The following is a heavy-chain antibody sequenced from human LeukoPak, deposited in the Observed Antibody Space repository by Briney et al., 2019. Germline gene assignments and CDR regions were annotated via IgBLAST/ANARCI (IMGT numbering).Heavy chain of an antibody. CDR2: IKHSGST. D-gene: IGHD3-10*01. CDR3: ARGPASGSDFAWFDP. J-gene: IGHJ5*02. V-gene: IGHV4-34*01. Sequence: SETLSLTCAVYGGSISNYYWSWIRQPPGKGLEWIGEIKHSGSTKFNPSLKSRVTILVDMSRSQFSLQLNSVTAADTAVYYCARGPASGSDFAWFDPWGQGTLVTVSS. CDR1: GGSISNYY.